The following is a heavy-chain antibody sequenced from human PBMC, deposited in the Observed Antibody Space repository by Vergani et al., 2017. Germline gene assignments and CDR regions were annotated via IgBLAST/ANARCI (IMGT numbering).Heavy chain of an antibody. V-gene: IGHV3-48*01. CDR1: GFTFSSYA. Sequence: EVQLVESGGGLVQPGGSLRLSCAASGFTFSSYAMSWVRQAPGKGLEWVSYISSSSSTIYYADSVKGRFTISRDNAKNSLYLQMNSLRAEATAVYYCARSIKMYSSSWYFDYWGQGTLVTVSS. CDR2: ISSSSSTI. J-gene: IGHJ4*02. CDR3: ARSIKMYSSSWYFDY. D-gene: IGHD6-13*01.